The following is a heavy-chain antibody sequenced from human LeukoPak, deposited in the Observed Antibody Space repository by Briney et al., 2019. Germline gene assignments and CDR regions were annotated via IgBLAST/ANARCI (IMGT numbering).Heavy chain of an antibody. V-gene: IGHV4-39*01. Sequence: SETLSLTCTVSGGSFSNYNYYWGWIRQSPGKGLEWIGSIHYVGSTYYNPSLKSRVTISVDTSKNQFSLNLSSVTAADTAVYYCARHLDIVVVPAAKRWFDPWGQGTLVTVSS. CDR1: GGSFSNYNYY. CDR2: IHYVGST. CDR3: ARHLDIVVVPAAKRWFDP. J-gene: IGHJ5*02. D-gene: IGHD2-2*01.